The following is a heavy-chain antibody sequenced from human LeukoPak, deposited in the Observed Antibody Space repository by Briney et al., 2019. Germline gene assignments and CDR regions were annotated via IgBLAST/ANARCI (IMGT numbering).Heavy chain of an antibody. D-gene: IGHD7-27*01. V-gene: IGHV6-1*01. Sequence: SQTLSLTCAISGDSFSTNSATWNWIRQSPSRGLEWLGRTYYRSKWYNDYAVSVKSRITINPDTSKNQFSLQLNSVTPEDTAVYYCASDQGLGRYAFDIWGQGTVVTVSS. J-gene: IGHJ3*02. CDR2: TYYRSKWYN. CDR3: ASDQGLGRYAFDI. CDR1: GDSFSTNSAT.